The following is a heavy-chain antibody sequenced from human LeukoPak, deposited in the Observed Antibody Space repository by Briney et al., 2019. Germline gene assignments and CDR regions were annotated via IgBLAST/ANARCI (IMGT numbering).Heavy chain of an antibody. D-gene: IGHD2/OR15-2a*01. CDR3: AKMGRFVTLNRNDY. Sequence: GGSLRLSCAASGFTFSSYAMSWVRQAPGKGLEWVSAISTSGGTTYYADSVEGRFTISRDNSKNTLYLQMNSLRAEDTAVYFCAKMGRFVTLNRNDYWGQGTLVTVSS. CDR1: GFTFSSYA. CDR2: ISTSGGTT. J-gene: IGHJ4*02. V-gene: IGHV3-23*01.